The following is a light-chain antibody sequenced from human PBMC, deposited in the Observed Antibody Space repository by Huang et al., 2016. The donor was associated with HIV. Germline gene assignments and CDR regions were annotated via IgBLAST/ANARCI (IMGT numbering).Light chain of an antibody. CDR2: GAS. Sequence: EIILTQSPATLSLSPGERATLSCRASQSVSTSNLACYQQKLGQAPSLLIYGASTRATGIADRCSASGSGTDFTLTISRLEPEDFAVYYCQHYGTLFTFGQGTEVEIK. CDR3: QHYGTLFT. CDR1: QSVSTSN. J-gene: IGKJ2*01. V-gene: IGKV3-20*01.